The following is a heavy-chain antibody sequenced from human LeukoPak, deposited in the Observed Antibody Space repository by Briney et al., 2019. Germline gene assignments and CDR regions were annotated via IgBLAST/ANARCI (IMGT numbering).Heavy chain of an antibody. CDR2: IKQDGSET. Sequence: GGSLRLSCAASGFTFSSYWMSWVRQAPGKGLEWVANIKQDGSETSYVDSVKGRFTISRDNAKNSLYLQMNSLRAEDTAVYYCARDRSPYDSSGYHDAFDIWGQGTMVTVSS. V-gene: IGHV3-7*01. CDR1: GFTFSSYW. J-gene: IGHJ3*02. CDR3: ARDRSPYDSSGYHDAFDI. D-gene: IGHD3-22*01.